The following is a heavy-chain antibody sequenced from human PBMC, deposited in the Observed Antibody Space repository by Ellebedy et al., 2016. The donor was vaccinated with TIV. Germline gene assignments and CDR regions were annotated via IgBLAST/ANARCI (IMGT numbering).Heavy chain of an antibody. V-gene: IGHV3-21*01. CDR1: GSTFSSYA. CDR3: ARGSGRGFDY. CDR2: ISSSSSYI. J-gene: IGHJ4*02. Sequence: GESLKISCAASGSTFSSYAMTWVRQAPGKGLEWVSSISSSSSYIYYADSVKGRFTISRDNAKNSLYLQMNSLRAEDTAVYYCARGSGRGFDYWGQGTLVTVSS. D-gene: IGHD3-10*01.